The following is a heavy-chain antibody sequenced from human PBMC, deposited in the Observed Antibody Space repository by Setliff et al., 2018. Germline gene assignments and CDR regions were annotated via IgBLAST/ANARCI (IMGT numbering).Heavy chain of an antibody. CDR2: IIPIFGTA. D-gene: IGHD3-10*01. Sequence: SVKVSCKASGGTFSSYAISWVRQAPGQGLEWMGGIIPIFGTANYAQKFQGRVTTTADESTSTAYMELSSLRSEDTAVYYCARKGYYGSGSYYTNNWYFDLWGRGTLVTVSS. V-gene: IGHV1-69*13. J-gene: IGHJ2*01. CDR3: ARKGYYGSGSYYTNNWYFDL. CDR1: GGTFSSYA.